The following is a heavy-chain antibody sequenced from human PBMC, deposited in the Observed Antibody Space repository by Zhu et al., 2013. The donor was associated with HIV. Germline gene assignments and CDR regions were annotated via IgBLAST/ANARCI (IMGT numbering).Heavy chain of an antibody. Sequence: EVQLVQSGAEVKKPGATVKISCKVSGYTFTDYYMHWVQQAPGKGLEWMGLVDPEDGETIYAEKFQGRVTITADTSTDTAYMELSSLRSEDTAVYYCATGLGYCSGGSCYSGWFDPWGQGTLVTVSS. J-gene: IGHJ5*02. CDR3: ATGLGYCSGGSCYSGWFDP. CDR2: VDPEDGET. CDR1: GYTFTDYY. V-gene: IGHV1-69-2*01. D-gene: IGHD2-15*01.